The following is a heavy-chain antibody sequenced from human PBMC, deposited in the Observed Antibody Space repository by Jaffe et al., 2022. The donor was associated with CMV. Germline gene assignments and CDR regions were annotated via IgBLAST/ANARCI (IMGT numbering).Heavy chain of an antibody. CDR3: AREGPRENAKEGPRRDPSSYWRRKLCTGSRCYDYGDPHNSVQSGTQYNFFDS. CDR2: ISGSGGNS. J-gene: IGHJ5*01. Sequence: DVQLFESGGGLVHPGGSLSLSCAASGFTFSDYALSWVRQAPGKGLEWVSTISGSGGNSDYPDSVRGRFIISRDNSKNTMYLQVNSLRVEDTAVYYCAREGPRENAKEGPRRDPSSYWRRKLCTGSRCYDYGDPHNSVQSGTQYNFFDSWGRGTLVIVSS. V-gene: IGHV3-23*01. D-gene: IGHD2-15*01. CDR1: GFTFSDYA.